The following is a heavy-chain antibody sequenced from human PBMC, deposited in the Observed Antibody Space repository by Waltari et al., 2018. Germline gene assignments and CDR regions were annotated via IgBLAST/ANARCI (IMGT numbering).Heavy chain of an antibody. Sequence: QVQLQESGPGLVKPSETLSLTCTVSGGSISSYYWSWIRQPPGKGLEWIGYIYYSGITNYTPSLSSRVTISVDTSKNQFSRQLSSVTAADTAVEYCAGGQSSGWPPNAPVFAFDIWGQGTMFTVSS. D-gene: IGHD6-19*01. CDR1: GGSISSYY. CDR3: AGGQSSGWPPNAPVFAFDI. CDR2: IYYSGIT. J-gene: IGHJ3*02. V-gene: IGHV4-59*01.